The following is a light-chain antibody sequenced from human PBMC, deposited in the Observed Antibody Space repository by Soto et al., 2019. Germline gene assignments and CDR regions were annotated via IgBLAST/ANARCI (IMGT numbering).Light chain of an antibody. Sequence: PGERVTLSCRASQSVSSSYLTWXQXXPGXXXXLXXXGASTRATSIPARFSGSGSGTEFTLTISSLQSEDFATYYCQQRSNWPSLTFGGGNKVDI. CDR3: QQRSNWPSLT. CDR1: QSVSSSY. CDR2: GAS. J-gene: IGKJ4*01. V-gene: IGKV3D-15*01.